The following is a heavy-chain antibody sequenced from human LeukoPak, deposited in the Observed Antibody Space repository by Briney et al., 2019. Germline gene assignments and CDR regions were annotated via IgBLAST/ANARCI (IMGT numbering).Heavy chain of an antibody. CDR2: IIPIFGTA. J-gene: IGHJ3*02. D-gene: IGHD2-2*01. Sequence: SVKVSCKASGGTFSSYAISWVRQAPGQGLEWMGGIIPIFGTANYAQKFQGRVTITADESTSTAYMELSSLRSEDTAVYYCASLEDIVVVPAADGAFDIWGQGTMVTVSS. CDR1: GGTFSSYA. CDR3: ASLEDIVVVPAADGAFDI. V-gene: IGHV1-69*13.